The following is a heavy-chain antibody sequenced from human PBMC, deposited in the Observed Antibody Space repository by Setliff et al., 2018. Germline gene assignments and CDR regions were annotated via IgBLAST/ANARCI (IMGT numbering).Heavy chain of an antibody. CDR2: INTKTATP. V-gene: IGHV7-4-1*01. D-gene: IGHD2-21*01. J-gene: IGHJ3*01. CDR1: GYTISSYP. Sequence: ASVKVSCKVSGYTISSYPLNWVRQAPGQGLEWMGWINTKTATPSYAQGFTGRFVFSLDTSASTAHLQLDSLTSEDTAVYYCARDLPTEYETIRDTFDVWGQGTKVTVS. CDR3: ARDLPTEYETIRDTFDV.